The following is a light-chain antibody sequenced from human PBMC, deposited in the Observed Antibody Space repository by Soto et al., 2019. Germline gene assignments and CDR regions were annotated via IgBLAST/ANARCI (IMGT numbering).Light chain of an antibody. CDR2: KAS. CDR1: YKIDNW. CDR3: LYYSTYPLT. Sequence: DLQMTQSPSSLSASVGDRVTITCRASYKIDNWLAWFQPKPGKAPKLLIYKASTVESGVPSRFSGSGSRTEITVTISSQQTEYFASYYCLYYSTYPLTGGGGTRVDI. V-gene: IGKV1-5*03. J-gene: IGKJ4*02.